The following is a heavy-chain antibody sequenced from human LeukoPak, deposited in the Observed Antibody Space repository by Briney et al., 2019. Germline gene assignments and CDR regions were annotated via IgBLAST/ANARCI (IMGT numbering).Heavy chain of an antibody. CDR2: IYSTGDT. Sequence: GGSLRLSCAASGFIVSSVYMSWVSQSPGKGLECVSIIYSTGDTYYADSVKGRFTISRDVSKNTVYLQMNSLRAEDTAVYYCARGGRSSELVWGQGTRVTVSS. J-gene: IGHJ4*02. V-gene: IGHV3-53*01. D-gene: IGHD6-6*01. CDR1: GFIVSSVY. CDR3: ARGGRSSELV.